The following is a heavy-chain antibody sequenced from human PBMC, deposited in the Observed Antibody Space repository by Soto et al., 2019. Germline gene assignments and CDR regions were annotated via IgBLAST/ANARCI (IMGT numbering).Heavy chain of an antibody. CDR2: ISYDGSNK. CDR1: GFTFGSYA. J-gene: IGHJ6*02. Sequence: GGSLRLSCAASGFTFGSYAMHWVRQAPGKGLEWVAVISYDGSNKYYADSVKGRFTISRDNSENTLFLQMNSLGAEDTAVYYCAYYYDSSGYYYNLDYYYGMNVWGQGTTVTVSS. V-gene: IGHV3-30-3*01. CDR3: AYYYDSSGYYYNLDYYYGMNV. D-gene: IGHD3-22*01.